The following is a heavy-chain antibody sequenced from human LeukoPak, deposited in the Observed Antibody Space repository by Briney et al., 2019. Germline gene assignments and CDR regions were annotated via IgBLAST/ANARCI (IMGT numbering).Heavy chain of an antibody. Sequence: LRGGSLRLSCAASGFTFSAYWMSWVRQAPGKGLEWVAHIKGIGSEKYSVDSVKGRFTISRDNAKSSLYLQMNSLRAEDTALYYCARGGFGYVYFDYWGQGSLVTLSS. CDR3: ARGGFGYVYFDY. V-gene: IGHV3-7*01. CDR1: GFTFSAYW. CDR2: IKGIGSEK. J-gene: IGHJ4*02. D-gene: IGHD2-8*01.